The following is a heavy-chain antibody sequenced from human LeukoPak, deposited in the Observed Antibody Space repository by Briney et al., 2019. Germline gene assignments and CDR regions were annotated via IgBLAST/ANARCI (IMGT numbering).Heavy chain of an antibody. Sequence: SETLSLTCTVSGGSISSGSYYWSWIRQPAGKGLEWIGRIYTSGSTNYNPSPKSRVTISVDTSKNQFSLKQSSVTAADTAVYYCARYIAAAGSVDDWGQGTLVTVSS. D-gene: IGHD6-13*01. CDR1: GGSISSGSYY. J-gene: IGHJ4*02. CDR2: IYTSGST. V-gene: IGHV4-61*02. CDR3: ARYIAAAGSVDD.